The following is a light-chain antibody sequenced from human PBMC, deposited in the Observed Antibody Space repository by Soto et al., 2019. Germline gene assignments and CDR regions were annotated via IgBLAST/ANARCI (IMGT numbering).Light chain of an antibody. CDR1: QSLVHSDGNTH. CDR3: MQGTHWPYT. CDR2: KVS. J-gene: IGKJ2*01. V-gene: IGKV2-30*02. Sequence: DVVMTQSPLSLPVTLGQPASISCRSTQSLVHSDGNTHLNWFQQRPGQSPRRLICKVSNRESGVPDRFSGRASGTDFTLKISRVEAEDVGVYYCMQGTHWPYTFGQGTKLEIK.